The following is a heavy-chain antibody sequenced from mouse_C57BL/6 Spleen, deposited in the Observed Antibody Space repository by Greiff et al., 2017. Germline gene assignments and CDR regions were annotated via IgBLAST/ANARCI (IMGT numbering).Heavy chain of an antibody. Sequence: VQLKQSGPELVKPGASVKISCKASGYSFTGYYMNWVKQSPEKSLEWIGEINPSTGGTTYNQKFKAKATLTVDKSSSTSYMQLKSLTSEDSAVYYCATGSSPLYYFDYWGQGTTLTVSS. D-gene: IGHD1-1*01. CDR2: INPSTGGT. V-gene: IGHV1-42*01. CDR3: ATGSSPLYYFDY. CDR1: GYSFTGYY. J-gene: IGHJ2*01.